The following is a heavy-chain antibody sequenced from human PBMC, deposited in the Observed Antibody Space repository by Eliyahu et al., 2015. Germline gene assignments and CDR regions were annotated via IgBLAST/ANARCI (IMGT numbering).Heavy chain of an antibody. CDR3: AKDGHTTLGGVTHHYGMDV. Sequence: QVQLVESGGGVVQPGGSLXLXCEVSEFTFXNXGIPWVRQAPGKGLEWVAFIRSDGSDKYYTDSVKGRFTISRDNSKNTVHLQMNSLRVEDMAVYYCAKDGHTTLGGVTHHYGMDVWGQGTTVTVSS. D-gene: IGHD3-16*01. V-gene: IGHV3-30*02. CDR2: IRSDGSDK. CDR1: EFTFXNXG. J-gene: IGHJ6*02.